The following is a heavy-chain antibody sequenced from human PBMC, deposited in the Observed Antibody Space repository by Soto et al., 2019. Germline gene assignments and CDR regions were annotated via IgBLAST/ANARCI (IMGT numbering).Heavy chain of an antibody. Sequence: SETLSLTCNVSGGSIASHNYYGAWIRQPPGKGLEWIGSIYYTGSTYYSPSLKSRVTISGDTSKNQFSLSLTSVAAADTGVYYCASGEIGDTIFGVPTVAYYYGLDVWGQGTTVTVSS. V-gene: IGHV4-39*07. J-gene: IGHJ6*02. D-gene: IGHD3-3*01. CDR1: GGSIASHNYY. CDR2: IYYTGST. CDR3: ASGEIGDTIFGVPTVAYYYGLDV.